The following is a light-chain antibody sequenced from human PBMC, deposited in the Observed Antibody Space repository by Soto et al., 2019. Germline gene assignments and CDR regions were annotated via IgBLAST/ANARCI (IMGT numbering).Light chain of an antibody. J-gene: IGKJ4*01. CDR1: QSVSGN. CDR3: QQYGVTPPNT. CDR2: GAS. Sequence: EIVMTQSPATLSVSPGERATLSCRASQSVSGNLAWYQQKPGQAPRLLIYGASTRATGIPARFSGSGSGTDFTLTISGLEPEDFALYYCQQYGVTPPNTFGGGTKVDIK. V-gene: IGKV3-15*01.